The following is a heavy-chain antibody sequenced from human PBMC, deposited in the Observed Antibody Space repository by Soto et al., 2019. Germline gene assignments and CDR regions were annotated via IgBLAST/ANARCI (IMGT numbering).Heavy chain of an antibody. CDR3: AGSILDERYYYYGMDV. CDR1: GYSFTSYW. D-gene: IGHD2-15*01. CDR2: IYPGDSDT. V-gene: IGHV5-51*01. Sequence: PGESLKISCKGSGYSFTSYWIGWVRQMPGKGLEWMGIIYPGDSDTRYSPSFQGQATISADKSISTAYLQWSSLKASDTAMYYCAGSILDERYYYYGMDVRGQGTTVTVSS. J-gene: IGHJ6*02.